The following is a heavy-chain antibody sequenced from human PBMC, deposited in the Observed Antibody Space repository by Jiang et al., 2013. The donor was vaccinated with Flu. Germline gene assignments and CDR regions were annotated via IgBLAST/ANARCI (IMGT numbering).Heavy chain of an antibody. Sequence: YSPSFQGQVTISADKSISTAYLQWSSLKASDTAMYYCARLGVYYDSRSPVGYWGQGTLVTVSS. D-gene: IGHD3-22*01. CDR3: ARLGVYYDSRSPVGY. V-gene: IGHV5-51*01. J-gene: IGHJ4*02.